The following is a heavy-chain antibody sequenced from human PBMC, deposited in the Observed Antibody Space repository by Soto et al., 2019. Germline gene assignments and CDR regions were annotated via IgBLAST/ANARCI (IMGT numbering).Heavy chain of an antibody. CDR2: ISYDGSNK. D-gene: IGHD3-16*02. J-gene: IGHJ6*02. Sequence: QVQLVESGGGVVQPGRSLRLSCAASGFTFSSYAMHWVRQAPGKGLEWVAVISYDGSNKYYADSVKGRFTISRDNFKNTLYLQMNSLRAEDTAVYYCARDPDYDYVWGSYRPPYYYGMDVWGQGTTVTVSS. CDR3: ARDPDYDYVWGSYRPPYYYGMDV. CDR1: GFTFSSYA. V-gene: IGHV3-30-3*01.